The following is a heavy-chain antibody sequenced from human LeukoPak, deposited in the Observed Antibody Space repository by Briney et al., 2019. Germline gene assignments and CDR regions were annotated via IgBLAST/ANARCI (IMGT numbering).Heavy chain of an antibody. CDR2: INHSGST. CDR1: GGSFSGYY. V-gene: IGHV4-34*01. Sequence: PSETLSLTCAVYGGSFSGYYWSWIRQPPGKGLEWIGEINHSGSTNYYPSLKSRVTISVDTSKNQFSLKLSSVTAADTAVYYCARGLWFGELLWMNYYYGMDVWGKGTTVTVSS. CDR3: ARGLWFGELLWMNYYYGMDV. J-gene: IGHJ6*04. D-gene: IGHD3-10*01.